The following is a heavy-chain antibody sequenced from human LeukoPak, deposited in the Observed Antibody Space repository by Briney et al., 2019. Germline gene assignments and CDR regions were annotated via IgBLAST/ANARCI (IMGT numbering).Heavy chain of an antibody. J-gene: IGHJ3*02. D-gene: IGHD3-22*01. CDR3: ARDSSSGYYPI. CDR1: GFTFSSYW. CDR2: IKQDGSEK. V-gene: IGHV3-7*01. Sequence: PGGSLRLSCAASGFTFSSYWMSWVRQAPGKGLEWVANIKQDGSEKYYVDPVKGRFTISRDNAKNSLYLQMNSLRAEDTAVYYCARDSSSGYYPIWGQGTMVTVSS.